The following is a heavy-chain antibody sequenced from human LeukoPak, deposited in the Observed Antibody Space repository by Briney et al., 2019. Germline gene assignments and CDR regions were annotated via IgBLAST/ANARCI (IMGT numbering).Heavy chain of an antibody. CDR2: ISGSGGST. J-gene: IGHJ2*01. D-gene: IGHD3-10*01. Sequence: PGGSLRLSCAASGFTFSSYAMSWVRQAPGKGLEWVSAISGSGGSTYYADSVKGRFTISRDNSKNTPYLQMNSLRAEDTAVYYCARDSRGDWYFDLWGRGTLVTVSS. V-gene: IGHV3-23*01. CDR3: ARDSRGDWYFDL. CDR1: GFTFSSYA.